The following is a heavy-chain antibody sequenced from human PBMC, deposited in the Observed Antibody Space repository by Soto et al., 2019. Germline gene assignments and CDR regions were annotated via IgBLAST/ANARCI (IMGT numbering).Heavy chain of an antibody. V-gene: IGHV3-23*01. CDR2: ISGSGGST. CDR3: ANERQWLAY. J-gene: IGHJ4*02. CDR1: GFTFSTFA. D-gene: IGHD6-19*01. Sequence: GGSLRLSCAASGFTFSTFAMSWVRQAPGKGLEWVSAISGSGGSTHYADSVKGRFTISRDNSKNMLYLQMNSLRAEDTAVYYCANERQWLAYWGQGTLVTVSS.